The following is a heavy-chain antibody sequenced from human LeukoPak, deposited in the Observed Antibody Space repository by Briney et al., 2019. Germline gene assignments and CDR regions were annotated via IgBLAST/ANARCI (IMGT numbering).Heavy chain of an antibody. Sequence: GGSLRLSCAASGFTFSSYAMHWVRQAPGKGLEWVAVISYDGSHKYYADSVKGRFTISRDNSKNTLYLQMNSLRAEDTAVYYCARARVFLGDYLDSWGQGTLVTVSS. D-gene: IGHD4-17*01. CDR1: GFTFSSYA. J-gene: IGHJ4*02. V-gene: IGHV3-30-3*01. CDR3: ARARVFLGDYLDS. CDR2: ISYDGSHK.